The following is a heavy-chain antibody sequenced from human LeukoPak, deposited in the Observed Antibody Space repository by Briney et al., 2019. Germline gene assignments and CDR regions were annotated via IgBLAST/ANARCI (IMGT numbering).Heavy chain of an antibody. V-gene: IGHV3-48*01. CDR3: ARVPTTVTTVGLYYYYYYMDV. J-gene: IGHJ6*03. D-gene: IGHD4-17*01. Sequence: GGSLRLSREVSGFTFSSYSMNWVRQAPGKGLEWVSYISSSGNTIYYADSVKGRFTISRDNAKNSLYLQMNSLRAEDTAVYYCARVPTTVTTVGLYYYYYYMDVWGKGTTVTISS. CDR2: ISSSGNTI. CDR1: GFTFSSYS.